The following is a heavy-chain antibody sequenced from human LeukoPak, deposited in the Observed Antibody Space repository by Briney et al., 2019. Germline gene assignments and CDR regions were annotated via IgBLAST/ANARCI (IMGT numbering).Heavy chain of an antibody. CDR2: INPNSGGT. V-gene: IGHV1-2*02. Sequence: ASVKVCCKASGYTFTGYYIHWVRQAPGQGLEWMGWINPNSGGTISAQKFQGRVTMTRDTSVSTAHMELTRLRSDDTAVYYCARIGEVFAFDIWGQGTMVTVSS. CDR1: GYTFTGYY. CDR3: ARIGEVFAFDI. D-gene: IGHD3-10*01. J-gene: IGHJ3*02.